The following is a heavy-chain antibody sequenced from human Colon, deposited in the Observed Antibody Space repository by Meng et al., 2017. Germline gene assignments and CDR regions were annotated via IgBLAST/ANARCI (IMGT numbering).Heavy chain of an antibody. CDR3: GTDIYD. Sequence: EVQVEESGGGLVKPGGSLRLSCAASGFTFTTAWMTWVRRTPGRGLEWVGRIKSNNDGGTTDYAAPVKGRFTISRDDSKSTLYLQMNSLKIEDTAMYYCGTDIYDWGQGTLVTVSS. CDR2: IKSNNDGGTT. V-gene: IGHV3-15*01. CDR1: GFTFTTAW. J-gene: IGHJ4*02. D-gene: IGHD2/OR15-2a*01.